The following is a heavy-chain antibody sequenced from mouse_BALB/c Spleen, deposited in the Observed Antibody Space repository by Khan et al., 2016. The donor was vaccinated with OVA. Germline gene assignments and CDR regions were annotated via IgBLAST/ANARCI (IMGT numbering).Heavy chain of an antibody. CDR2: VNPSTGYT. J-gene: IGHJ3*01. D-gene: IGHD1-1*01. Sequence: QVQLQQSGAELAKPGASVKMSCKASGYTFTNYWMHWVKQRPGHGLEWIGYVNPSTGYTEYNQKFKDKATLTADKSSSTAYMQLSSLTSEDSAVYYCVNHGSSSAWFTYWGQGTLVTVSA. V-gene: IGHV1-7*01. CDR1: GYTFTNYW. CDR3: VNHGSSSAWFTY.